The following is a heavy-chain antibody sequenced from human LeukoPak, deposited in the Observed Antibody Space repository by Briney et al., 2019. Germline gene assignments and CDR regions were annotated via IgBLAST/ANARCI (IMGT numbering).Heavy chain of an antibody. CDR2: IYPGDSDT. CDR3: ARQMPIFGVVNTKTPYGWFDP. CDR1: GYSFTSYW. J-gene: IGHJ5*02. D-gene: IGHD3-3*01. Sequence: HGESLKISCKGSGYSFTSYWIGWVRQMPGKGLEWMGIIYPGDSDTRYSPSFQGQVTISADKSISTAYLQWSSLKASDTAMYYCARQMPIFGVVNTKTPYGWFDPWGQGTLVTVSS. V-gene: IGHV5-51*01.